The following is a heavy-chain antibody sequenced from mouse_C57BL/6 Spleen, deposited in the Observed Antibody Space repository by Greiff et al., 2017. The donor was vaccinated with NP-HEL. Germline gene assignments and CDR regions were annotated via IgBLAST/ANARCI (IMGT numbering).Heavy chain of an antibody. Sequence: VQLQQPGAELVMPGASVKLSCKASGYTFTSYWMHWVKQRPGHGLEWIGEIVPSNSNTNYNQKFKGKSTFTADKSSNTAYMQLSSLTTEDSAVYYCARWHDYSWCFDDWGKGTTVTVSS. D-gene: IGHD2-4*01. CDR2: IVPSNSNT. V-gene: IGHV1-69*01. CDR1: GYTFTSYW. CDR3: ARWHDYSWCFDD. J-gene: IGHJ1*03.